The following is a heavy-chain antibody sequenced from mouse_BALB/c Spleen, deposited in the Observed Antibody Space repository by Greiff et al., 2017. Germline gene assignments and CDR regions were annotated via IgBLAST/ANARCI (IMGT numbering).Heavy chain of an antibody. V-gene: IGHV1-14*01. J-gene: IGHJ4*01. D-gene: IGHD1-1*01. CDR2: INPYNDGT. CDR1: GYTFTSYV. CDR3: ARSDYYGSSYLTFMDY. Sequence: EVQLQQSGPELVKPGASVKMSCKASGYTFTSYVMHWVKQKPGQGLEWIGYINPYNDGTKYNEKFKGKATLTSDKSSSTAYMELSSLTSEDSAVYYCARSDYYGSSYLTFMDYWGQGTSVTVSS.